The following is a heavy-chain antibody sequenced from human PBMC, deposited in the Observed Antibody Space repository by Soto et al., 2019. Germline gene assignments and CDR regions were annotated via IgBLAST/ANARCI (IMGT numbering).Heavy chain of an antibody. V-gene: IGHV4-39*01. CDR2: IYYSGTT. D-gene: IGHD1-1*01. CDR3: ARRVILETLDY. J-gene: IGHJ4*02. Sequence: SETLSLTCPVSGGSISNSSYYWGWIRRPPGKGLEWIGTIYYSGTTFYNPSLKSRVTISVDTSKNQFSLKLRSVTAADTAVYYCARRVILETLDYWGQGTLVTVSS. CDR1: GGSISNSSYY.